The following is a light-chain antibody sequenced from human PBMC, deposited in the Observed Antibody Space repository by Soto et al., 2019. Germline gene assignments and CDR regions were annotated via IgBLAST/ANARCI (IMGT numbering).Light chain of an antibody. CDR2: LGS. V-gene: IGKV2-28*01. CDR1: QSLLHSNGYNY. CDR3: MQALQTPLT. J-gene: IGKJ5*01. Sequence: DIVMTQSPLSLPVTPGEPASISCRSSQSLLHSNGYNYLDWYLQKPGQSPQLLIYLGSNRASGVPERFSGSGSGTDFTLKISRVEAEDVGHYYCMQALQTPLTFGQGTRLEIK.